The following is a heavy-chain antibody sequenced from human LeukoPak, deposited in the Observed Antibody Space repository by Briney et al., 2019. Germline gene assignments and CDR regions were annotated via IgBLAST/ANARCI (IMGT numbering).Heavy chain of an antibody. CDR1: GRSFSGYY. CDR2: INHSGST. V-gene: IGHV4-34*01. Sequence: SETLSLTCAVYGRSFSGYYWSWIRQPPGKGLEWIGEINHSGSTNYNPSLKSRVTISVDTSKNQFSLKLSSVSAADTAVYYCARGIVGAISPYFDYWGQGTLVTVSS. J-gene: IGHJ4*02. CDR3: ARGIVGAISPYFDY. D-gene: IGHD1-26*01.